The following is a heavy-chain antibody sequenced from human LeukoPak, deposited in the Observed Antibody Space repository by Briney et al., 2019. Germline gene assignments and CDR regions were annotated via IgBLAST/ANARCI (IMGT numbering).Heavy chain of an antibody. CDR2: INHSGST. Sequence: PSETLSLTCAVYGGSFSGYYWSWIRQPPGKGLEWIGEINHSGSTNYNPSLKGRVTISVDTSKNQFSLKLSSVPAADTAVYYCARGPRASGYYYYYYYMDVWGKGTTVTVSS. CDR3: ARGPRASGYYYYYYYMDV. CDR1: GGSFSGYY. J-gene: IGHJ6*03. V-gene: IGHV4-34*01. D-gene: IGHD3-22*01.